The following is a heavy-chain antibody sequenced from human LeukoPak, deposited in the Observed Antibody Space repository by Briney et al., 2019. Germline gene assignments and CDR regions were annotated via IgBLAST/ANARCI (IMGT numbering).Heavy chain of an antibody. V-gene: IGHV3-30*18. CDR3: AKDQFGYCSSTSCYRAESNH. J-gene: IGHJ4*02. Sequence: GRSLRLSCAASGSTFSSYGMHWVRQAPGKGLEWVAVISYDGSNKYYADSVKGRFTISRDNSKNTLYLQMNSLRAEDTAVYYCAKDQFGYCSSTSCYRAESNHWGQGTLVTVSS. CDR1: GSTFSSYG. D-gene: IGHD2-2*03. CDR2: ISYDGSNK.